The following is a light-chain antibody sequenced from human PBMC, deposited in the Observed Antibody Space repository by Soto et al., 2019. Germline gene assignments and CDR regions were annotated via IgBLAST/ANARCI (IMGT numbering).Light chain of an antibody. Sequence: SYELTQPPSVSVSPGQTASITCSGDKLGEKYACWYQQKAGQSPVLVIYQDTKRPSGIPERFSGSNSGNTATLTISGTQAXXXXXXXXXXXDSXTGVFGGGTK. V-gene: IGLV3-1*01. CDR3: XXXDSXTGV. CDR1: KLGEKY. CDR2: QDT. J-gene: IGLJ3*02.